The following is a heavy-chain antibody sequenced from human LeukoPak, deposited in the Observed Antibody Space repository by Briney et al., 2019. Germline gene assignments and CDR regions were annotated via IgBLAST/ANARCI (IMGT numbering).Heavy chain of an antibody. CDR3: ARVHYSKFDY. CDR1: GGSISNYY. J-gene: IGHJ4*02. V-gene: IGHV4-59*08. Sequence: PSETLSLTCTVSGGSISNYYWTWIRQPPGKGLEWIGYISYSGSTKDNPSLKSRVTISVDTSKNQFSLKLSSVTAADTAVYYCARVHYSKFDYWGPGTLVTVSS. D-gene: IGHD6-13*01. CDR2: ISYSGST.